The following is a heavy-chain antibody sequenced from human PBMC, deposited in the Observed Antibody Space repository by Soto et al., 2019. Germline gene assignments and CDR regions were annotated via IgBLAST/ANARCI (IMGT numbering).Heavy chain of an antibody. J-gene: IGHJ6*02. D-gene: IGHD3-3*01. V-gene: IGHV1-24*01. CDR3: ATSSLRFLEWLLIGENGMDV. CDR2: FDPEDGET. CDR1: GYTLTELS. Sequence: ASVKVSFKVSGYTLTELSMHWLRQAPGKGLEWMGGFDPEDGETIYAQKFQGRVTMTEDTSTDTAYMELSSLRSEDTAVYYCATSSLRFLEWLLIGENGMDVWGQGTTVTVS.